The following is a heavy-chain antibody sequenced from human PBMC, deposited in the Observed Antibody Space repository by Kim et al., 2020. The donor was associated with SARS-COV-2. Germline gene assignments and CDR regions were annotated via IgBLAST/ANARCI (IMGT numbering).Heavy chain of an antibody. D-gene: IGHD1-26*01. CDR2: IYYSGST. J-gene: IGHJ4*02. CDR1: GGSISSSSYY. CDR3: ARTAIAGGIDY. V-gene: IGHV4-39*01. Sequence: SETLSLTCTVSGGSISSSSYYWGWIRQPPGKGLEWIGSIYYSGSTYYNPSLKSRVTISVDTSKNQFSLKLSSVTAADTAVCYCARTAIAGGIDYWGQGTLVTVSS.